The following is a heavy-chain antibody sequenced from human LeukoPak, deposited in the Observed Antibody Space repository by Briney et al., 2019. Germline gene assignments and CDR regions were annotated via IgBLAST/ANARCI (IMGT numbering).Heavy chain of an antibody. CDR3: ARVDSALAGGDYYFDY. CDR2: INDSETT. CDR1: GGSFSGYY. D-gene: IGHD5-18*01. Sequence: SETLSLTCAVYGGSFSGYYWSWIRQTPGKGLEWIGEINDSETTNYNPSLKSRATISVDTSKNQFSLKLSSVTAADTAVYYCARVDSALAGGDYYFDYWGQGTLVTVSS. V-gene: IGHV4-34*01. J-gene: IGHJ4*02.